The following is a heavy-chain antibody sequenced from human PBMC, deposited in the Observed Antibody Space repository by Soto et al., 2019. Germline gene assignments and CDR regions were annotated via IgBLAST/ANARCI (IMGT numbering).Heavy chain of an antibody. V-gene: IGHV4-34*01. CDR1: GGSFSGYY. D-gene: IGHD2-2*01. J-gene: IGHJ4*02. CDR2: INNGGST. CDR3: ARVGYCSSTSCYAVYYFDY. Sequence: QVQLQQWGAGLLKPSETLSLTCAVYGGSFSGYYWSWIRQPPGKGLEWIGEINNGGSTNYNPSLKSRVTISVDTSKNQFSLKLSSVTAADTAVYYCARVGYCSSTSCYAVYYFDYWGQGTLVTVSS.